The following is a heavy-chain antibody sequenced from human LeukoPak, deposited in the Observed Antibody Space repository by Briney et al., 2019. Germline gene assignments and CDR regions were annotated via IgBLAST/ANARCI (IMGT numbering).Heavy chain of an antibody. J-gene: IGHJ4*02. CDR3: ARYYYGSGSYPVLGY. CDR2: INPNSGGT. D-gene: IGHD3-10*01. CDR1: GYTFTGYY. V-gene: IGHV1-2*02. Sequence: ASVKVSCKASGYTFTGYYMHWVRQAPGQGLEWMGWINPNSGGTNYAQKFQGRVTMTRDTSISTAYMELSRLRSDDTAVYYCARYYYGSGSYPVLGYWGQGTLVTVSS.